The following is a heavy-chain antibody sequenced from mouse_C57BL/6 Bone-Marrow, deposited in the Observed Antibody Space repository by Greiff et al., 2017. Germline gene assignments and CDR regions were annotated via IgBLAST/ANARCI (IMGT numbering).Heavy chain of an antibody. CDR2: IDPSDSYT. Sequence: QVQLQQPGAELVMPGASVKLSCKASGYTFTSYWMHWVKQRPGQGLEWIGEIDPSDSYTNYNQKFKGKSTLTVDKSSSTACMRLSSLTAEDSAVYYCARGEYYAMDYWGQGTSVTVSA. CDR3: ARGEYYAMDY. V-gene: IGHV1-69*01. CDR1: GYTFTSYW. J-gene: IGHJ4*01.